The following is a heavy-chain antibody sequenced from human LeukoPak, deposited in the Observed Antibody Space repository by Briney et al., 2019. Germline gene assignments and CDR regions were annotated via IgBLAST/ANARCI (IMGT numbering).Heavy chain of an antibody. V-gene: IGHV3-74*01. CDR3: ATPLVFLMRHAFDV. CDR2: INTDGSGA. Sequence: GGSLRLPCEASGFTFSSYWMHWVRQVPGKGPVWVSRINTDGSGASYADSVEGRFTISRDNANSKVYLEMNSLRVEDTAVYYCATPLVFLMRHAFDVWGRGTMVTVSS. J-gene: IGHJ3*01. D-gene: IGHD3-16*01. CDR1: GFTFSSYW.